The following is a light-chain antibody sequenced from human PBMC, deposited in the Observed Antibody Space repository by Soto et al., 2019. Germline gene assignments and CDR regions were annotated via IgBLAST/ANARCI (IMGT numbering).Light chain of an antibody. J-gene: IGKJ5*01. CDR3: QQYNNWS. CDR1: QGISSY. V-gene: IGKV1-9*01. Sequence: IQLTQSPSFLSASVGGRGTITCRASQGISSYLAWYQQKPGKAPKLLIYAASTLQSGVPLRFSGSGSGTSFTLTISSLQPEDFATYYCQQYNNWSFGQGTRLENK. CDR2: AAS.